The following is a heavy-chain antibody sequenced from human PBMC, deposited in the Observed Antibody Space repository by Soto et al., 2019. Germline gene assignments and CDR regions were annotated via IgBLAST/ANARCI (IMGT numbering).Heavy chain of an antibody. CDR1: GGSFSGYD. Sequence: SETLSLTCAVYGGSFSGYDWSWIRQPPWKGLEWIGEINHSGSTNYNPSLKSRVTISVDTSKNQFSLKLSSVTAADTAVYYCAMGCYDFWSGYPNWFDPGGQGTLVTVSS. CDR2: INHSGST. CDR3: AMGCYDFWSGYPNWFDP. J-gene: IGHJ5*02. D-gene: IGHD3-3*01. V-gene: IGHV4-34*01.